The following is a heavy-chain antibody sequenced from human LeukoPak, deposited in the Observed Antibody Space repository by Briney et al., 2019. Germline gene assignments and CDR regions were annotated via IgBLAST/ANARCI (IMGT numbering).Heavy chain of an antibody. V-gene: IGHV3-23*01. D-gene: IGHD6-13*01. CDR1: GFIFSSYS. J-gene: IGHJ6*02. CDR2: ITGSGGNT. Sequence: GGSLRLSCAASGFIFSSYSMSWVRQAPGKGLEWVSVITGSGGNTYYADSVKGRFTISKDNSKNTVYLQMSGLRVDDTAVYYCAKAVSSSWPSYYYGMDVWGQGTTVTVSS. CDR3: AKAVSSSWPSYYYGMDV.